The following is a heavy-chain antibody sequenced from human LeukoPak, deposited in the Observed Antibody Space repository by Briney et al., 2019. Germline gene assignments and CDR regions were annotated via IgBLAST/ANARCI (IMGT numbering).Heavy chain of an antibody. CDR3: ARVYAYCSSTSCYNNWFDP. Sequence: ASVKVSCKASGHTFTSYGISWVRQAPGQGLEWMGWISAYNGNTNYAQKLQGRVTMTTDTSTSTAYMELRSLRSDDTAVYYCARVYAYCSSTSCYNNWFDPWGQGTLVTVSS. D-gene: IGHD2-2*02. CDR2: ISAYNGNT. J-gene: IGHJ5*02. V-gene: IGHV1-18*01. CDR1: GHTFTSYG.